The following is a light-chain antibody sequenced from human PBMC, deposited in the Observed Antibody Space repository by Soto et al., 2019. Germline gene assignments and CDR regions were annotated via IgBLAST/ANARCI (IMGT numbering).Light chain of an antibody. CDR1: SSDVGAYNY. V-gene: IGLV2-11*01. J-gene: IGLJ1*01. Sequence: QSALTQPRSVSGSPGQSVTIPCTGTSSDVGAYNYVSWYQRHAGKGPKLIIYDVSERPSGVSHRFSGSKSGNTASLTISGLQAEDEADYYCCSYAGSNTYVFGTGTKLTVL. CDR2: DVS. CDR3: CSYAGSNTYV.